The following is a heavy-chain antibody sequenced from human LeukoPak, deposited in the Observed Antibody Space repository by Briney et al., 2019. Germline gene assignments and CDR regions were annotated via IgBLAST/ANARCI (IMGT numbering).Heavy chain of an antibody. CDR1: GFTFSDYY. D-gene: IGHD3-22*01. V-gene: IGHV3-11*04. Sequence: GGSLRLSCAASGFTFSDYYMSWIRQAPGKGLEWVSYISSSGSTIYYADSVKGRFTISRDNAKNSLYLQMNSLRAEDTALYYCARGREDYDSGGYYLLFDFWGQGTLVTVSS. CDR2: ISSSGSTI. CDR3: ARGREDYDSGGYYLLFDF. J-gene: IGHJ4*02.